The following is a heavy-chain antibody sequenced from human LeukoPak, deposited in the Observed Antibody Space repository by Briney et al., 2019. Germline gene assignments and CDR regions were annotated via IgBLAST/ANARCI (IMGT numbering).Heavy chain of an antibody. D-gene: IGHD6-13*01. Sequence: ASVKVSCKASGYTFTSYGISWVRQAPGQGLEWMGWISAYNGNTNYAQKPQGRVTMTTDTSTSTAYMELRSLRSDDTAVYYCARDYSRRGWFDPWGQGTLVTVSS. J-gene: IGHJ5*02. CDR1: GYTFTSYG. V-gene: IGHV1-18*01. CDR3: ARDYSRRGWFDP. CDR2: ISAYNGNT.